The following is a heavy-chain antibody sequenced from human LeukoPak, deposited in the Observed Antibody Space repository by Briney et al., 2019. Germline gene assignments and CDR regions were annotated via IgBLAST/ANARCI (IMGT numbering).Heavy chain of an antibody. J-gene: IGHJ4*02. CDR1: GGSFSGYY. D-gene: IGHD2-2*01. Sequence: SETLSLTCAVYGGSFSGYYWSWIRQPPGKGLEWIGEINNSGSTNHNPSLTSRVTIPADTTKKQFSLKLSSVTAADTAVYYCARGAGYCTSTTCPSLDYWGQGTLVTVSS. CDR2: INNSGST. V-gene: IGHV4-34*01. CDR3: ARGAGYCTSTTCPSLDY.